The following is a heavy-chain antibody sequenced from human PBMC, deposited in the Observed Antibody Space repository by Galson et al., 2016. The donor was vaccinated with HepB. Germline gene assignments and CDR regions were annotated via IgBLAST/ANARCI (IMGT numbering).Heavy chain of an antibody. V-gene: IGHV3-21*01. D-gene: IGHD3-10*01. Sequence: SLRLSGAASGFTCSSYSMNWVRQAPGKGLEWVSSISSSSSYIYYADSVKGRFTISRDNAKNSLYLQMNSLGAEDTAIYYCARWSRGTGSSLDFWGQGTWSPSRQ. CDR3: ARWSRGTGSSLDF. CDR1: GFTCSSYS. J-gene: IGHJ4*02. CDR2: ISSSSSYI.